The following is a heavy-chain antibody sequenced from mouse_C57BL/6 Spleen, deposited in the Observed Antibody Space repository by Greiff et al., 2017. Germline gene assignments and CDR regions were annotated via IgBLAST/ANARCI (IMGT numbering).Heavy chain of an antibody. D-gene: IGHD4-1*01. CDR1: GYTFTSYW. V-gene: IGHV1-53*01. CDR2: INPSNGGT. CDR3: ARELGRGPYYFDY. Sequence: QVHVKQPGTELVKPGASVKLSCKASGYTFTSYWMHWVKQRPGQGLEWIGNINPSNGGTNYNEKFKSKATLTVDKSSSTAYMQLSSLTSEDSAVYYCARELGRGPYYFDYWGQGTTLTVSS. J-gene: IGHJ2*01.